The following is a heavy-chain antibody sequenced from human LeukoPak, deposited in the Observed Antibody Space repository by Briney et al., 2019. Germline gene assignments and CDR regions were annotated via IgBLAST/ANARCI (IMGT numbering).Heavy chain of an antibody. CDR1: GGSISSYY. CDR3: ARGVTEGFDY. J-gene: IGHJ4*02. Sequence: PSETLSLTCTVSGGSISSYYWSWIRQPAGKGLEWIGRSTNYNPSLKSRVTISLDTSKNQFSLKLSSVTAADTAVYYCARGVTEGFDYWGQGTLVTVSS. V-gene: IGHV4-4*07. CDR2: ST. D-gene: IGHD4-23*01.